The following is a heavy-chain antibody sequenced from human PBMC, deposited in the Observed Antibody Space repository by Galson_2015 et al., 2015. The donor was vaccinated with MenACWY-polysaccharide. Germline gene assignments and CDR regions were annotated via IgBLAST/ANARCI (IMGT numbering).Heavy chain of an antibody. J-gene: IGHJ4*02. CDR1: GFSFSSDS. D-gene: IGHD2-15*01. V-gene: IGHV3-48*01. CDR3: ASRGVVTPYSLDY. CDR2: ITPTGDPK. Sequence: SLRLSCAASGFSFSSDSMTWVRQAPGKGLEWLSYITPTGDPKMYADSVKGRFTISRDNAKNSLYLQMNNLRAEDTAVYYCASRGVVTPYSLDYWGQGTLVSVSS.